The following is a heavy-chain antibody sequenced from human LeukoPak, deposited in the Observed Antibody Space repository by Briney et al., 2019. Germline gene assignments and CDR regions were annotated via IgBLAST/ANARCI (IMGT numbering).Heavy chain of an antibody. CDR3: ARDGDYKFGGVYVDY. CDR1: GFTFSSYG. J-gene: IGHJ4*02. CDR2: IWYDGSNK. D-gene: IGHD3-16*01. V-gene: IGHV3-33*01. Sequence: GGSLRLSCAASGFTFSSYGMHWVRQAPGKGLEWVAVIWYDGSNKYYADSVKGRFTISRDNSKNTLYLQMNSLRAEDTAVYYCARDGDYKFGGVYVDYWGQGTLVTVSS.